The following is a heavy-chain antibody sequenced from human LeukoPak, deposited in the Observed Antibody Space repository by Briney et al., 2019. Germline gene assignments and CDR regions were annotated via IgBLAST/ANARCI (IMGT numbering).Heavy chain of an antibody. CDR3: AKDLTVTDDN. D-gene: IGHD2-21*02. J-gene: IGHJ4*02. CDR1: GFTFSSYD. V-gene: IGHV3-30*02. Sequence: GGSLRLSCAASGFTFSSYDMHWVRQAPGKGLEWVAFIQYDGSNKYYADSVKGRLTISRDNSKNTLYLQMNSLRVEDTAVYYCAKDLTVTDDNWGQGTLVTVSS. CDR2: IQYDGSNK.